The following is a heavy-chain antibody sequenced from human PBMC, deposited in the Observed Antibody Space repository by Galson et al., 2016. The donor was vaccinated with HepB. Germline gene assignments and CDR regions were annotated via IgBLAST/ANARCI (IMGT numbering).Heavy chain of an antibody. J-gene: IGHJ4*02. CDR1: GFTFSTYW. Sequence: LRLSCAASGFTFSTYWMSWVRQAPGKGLEWVANIKPDGSEKYYVDSVKGRFTISRDTAKSSLYLQMNSLRAEDTAVYYCARRQMYTMSAFDYWGQGTLVTVSS. D-gene: IGHD5-24*01. CDR2: IKPDGSEK. V-gene: IGHV3-7*01. CDR3: ARRQMYTMSAFDY.